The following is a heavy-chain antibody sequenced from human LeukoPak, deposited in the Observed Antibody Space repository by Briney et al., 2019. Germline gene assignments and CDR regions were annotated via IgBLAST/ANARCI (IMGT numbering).Heavy chain of an antibody. V-gene: IGHV4-38-2*01. CDR1: GYSISSGYY. CDR3: ARVGYNYGDSDY. Sequence: SETLSLTCAVSGYSISSGYYWGWIRQPPGKGLEWIGTIYHNGNTYYNPSLKSRVTISVDTSKNQFSLKLSSVTAADTAVYYCARVGYNYGDSDYWGQGTLVTVSS. J-gene: IGHJ4*02. D-gene: IGHD5-18*01. CDR2: IYHNGNT.